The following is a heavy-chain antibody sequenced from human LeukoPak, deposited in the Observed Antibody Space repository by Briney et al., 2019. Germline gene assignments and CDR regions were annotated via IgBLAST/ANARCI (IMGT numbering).Heavy chain of an antibody. CDR3: ARLSNDILTGSYGPYPPYYFDY. CDR2: IYYSGST. CDR1: GGSISSYY. Sequence: PSETLSLTCTVSGGSISSYYWSWIRQPPGKGLEWIGYIYYSGSTYYNPSLKSRVTISVDTSKNQFSLNLSSVTAADTAVYYCARLSNDILTGSYGPYPPYYFDYWGQGTLVTVSS. V-gene: IGHV4-59*04. D-gene: IGHD3-9*01. J-gene: IGHJ4*02.